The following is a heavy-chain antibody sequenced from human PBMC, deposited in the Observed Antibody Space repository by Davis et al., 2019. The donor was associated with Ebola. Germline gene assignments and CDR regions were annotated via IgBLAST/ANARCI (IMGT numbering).Heavy chain of an antibody. CDR1: GYTFTNYG. V-gene: IGHV1-18*04. D-gene: IGHD6-19*01. CDR2: INPHNGNT. Sequence: AASVKVSCKTSGYTFTNYGITWVRQAPGQGLEWMGWINPHNGNTNYAQNVQGRVTMTTDTSTSTAYMELRSLRSDDTAVYYCARDLGTQWLVDTIRFDYWGQGTLVTVSS. J-gene: IGHJ4*02. CDR3: ARDLGTQWLVDTIRFDY.